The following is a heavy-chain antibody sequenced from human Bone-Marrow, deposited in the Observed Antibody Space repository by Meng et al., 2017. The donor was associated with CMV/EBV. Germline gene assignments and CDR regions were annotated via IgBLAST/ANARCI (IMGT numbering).Heavy chain of an antibody. Sequence: GSLRLSCTVSGGSISSYYWSWIRQPPGKGLEWIGYIYYSGSTNYNPSLKSRVTISVDTSKNQFSLKLSSVTAADTAVYYCARGQYCSSTSCWRHYFDYWGQGTLVTFSS. V-gene: IGHV4-59*01. CDR2: IYYSGST. CDR1: GGSISSYY. CDR3: ARGQYCSSTSCWRHYFDY. J-gene: IGHJ4*02. D-gene: IGHD2-2*01.